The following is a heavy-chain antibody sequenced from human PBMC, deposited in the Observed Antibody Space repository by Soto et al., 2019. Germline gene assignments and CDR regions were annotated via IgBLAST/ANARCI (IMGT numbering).Heavy chain of an antibody. D-gene: IGHD2-2*01. CDR3: ARVVRFSSSPYCRGRNWFDP. Sequence: SETLSLTFTVSGGPISSYYWSWIRQPPGKGLEWIWYIYYSGSTNYNPSLKSRVTISVDTSKNQFSLRLTSVTAADTAEYHCARVVRFSSSPYCRGRNWFDPWGQGTRVTVSS. CDR1: GGPISSYY. V-gene: IGHV4-59*08. CDR2: IYYSGST. J-gene: IGHJ5*02.